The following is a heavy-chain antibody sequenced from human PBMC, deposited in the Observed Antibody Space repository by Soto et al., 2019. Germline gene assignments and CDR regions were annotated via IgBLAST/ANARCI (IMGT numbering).Heavy chain of an antibody. D-gene: IGHD3-10*01. J-gene: IGHJ4*02. V-gene: IGHV1-18*01. CDR1: GYTFTTYG. CDR3: TGGWFGEFVYYSDY. CDR2: ISPYNGNT. Sequence: QVQLVQSGAEVKKPGASVKVSCKTSGYTFTTYGISWVRQAPGQGLEWMGWISPYNGNTKYAQKLQGRVTMTADTPTSTAYMDLKSLTSDDTAVYYCTGGWFGEFVYYSDYWGQGTLVTVSS.